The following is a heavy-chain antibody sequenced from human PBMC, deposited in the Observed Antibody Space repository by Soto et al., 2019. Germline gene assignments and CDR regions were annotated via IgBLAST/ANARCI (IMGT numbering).Heavy chain of an antibody. CDR2: SNSQTGTT. Sequence: ASVKVSSRASGYSFTTYYLHWVRQAPRQGLEWVGISNSQTGTTTYSRKYHGRAVITSVTTTSILCRELKTLGSADTAVDYCARELNQVRRVRAALDYWGQGTRVTVSS. CDR3: ARELNQVRRVRAALDY. D-gene: IGHD3-10*01. J-gene: IGHJ4*02. CDR1: GYSFTTYY. V-gene: IGHV1-46*01.